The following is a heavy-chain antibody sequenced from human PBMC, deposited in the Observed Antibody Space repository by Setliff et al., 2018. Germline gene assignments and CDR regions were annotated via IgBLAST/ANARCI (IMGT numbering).Heavy chain of an antibody. CDR3: ARDRNIAARLFDS. CDR2: IFYSDTA. V-gene: IGHV4-59*11. CDR1: GGSICPHY. D-gene: IGHD6-6*01. Sequence: PSETLSLTCTVSGGSICPHYWSWIRQAPGKGLEWIGHIFYSDTAKYNPSLESRAAISADSSKNQFSLKLRSVTAADTAVYYCARDRNIAARLFDSWGQGTRVTVSS. J-gene: IGHJ4*02.